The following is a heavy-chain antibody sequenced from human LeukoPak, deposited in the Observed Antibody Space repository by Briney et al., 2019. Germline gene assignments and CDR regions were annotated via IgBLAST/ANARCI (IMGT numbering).Heavy chain of an antibody. CDR1: GFTFSSFA. J-gene: IGHJ4*02. D-gene: IGHD2-8*01. V-gene: IGHV3-23*01. CDR2: IRGSGGNT. CDR3: AKDRPVLMVYATSPHYFDY. Sequence: GGSLRLSCAAPGFTFSSFAMSWVRQAPGKGLEWVSAIRGSGGNTYYADTVKGRFTISRDNSKNTLYLQMNSLRAEDTAVYYCAKDRPVLMVYATSPHYFDYWGQGTLVTVSS.